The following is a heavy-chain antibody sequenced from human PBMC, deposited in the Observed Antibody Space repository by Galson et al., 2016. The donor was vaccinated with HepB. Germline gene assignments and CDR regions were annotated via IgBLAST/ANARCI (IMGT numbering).Heavy chain of an antibody. CDR2: TSDDRTNK. J-gene: IGHJ4*02. CDR3: ANQAAAGDFDY. D-gene: IGHD6-13*01. CDR1: GFSFSSYG. V-gene: IGHV3-30*18. Sequence: SLRLSCATSGFSFSSYGMHWVRQAPGKGLEWVALTSDDRTNKYYSDSVRGRFTISRDNSKNTVYLQMNSLRVEDTAVYFCANQAAAGDFDYWGQGTLVTVSS.